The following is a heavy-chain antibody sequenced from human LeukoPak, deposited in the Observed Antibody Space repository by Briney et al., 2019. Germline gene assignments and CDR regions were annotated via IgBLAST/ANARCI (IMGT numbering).Heavy chain of an antibody. Sequence: GESLKISCNGSGYSFTSYWIGWVRQMPGKGLEWMGIIYPGDSDTRYSPSFQGQVTISADKSISTAYLQWSSLKASDTAMYYCARRRDYVWGSYYYYYMDVWGKGTTVTVSS. CDR3: ARRRDYVWGSYYYYYMDV. J-gene: IGHJ6*03. CDR1: GYSFTSYW. CDR2: IYPGDSDT. V-gene: IGHV5-51*01. D-gene: IGHD3-16*01.